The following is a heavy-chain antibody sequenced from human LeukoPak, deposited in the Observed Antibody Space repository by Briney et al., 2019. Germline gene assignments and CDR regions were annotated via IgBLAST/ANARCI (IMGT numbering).Heavy chain of an antibody. CDR2: IYSGGST. CDR3: ARDRLWFGELFTQYYFDY. J-gene: IGHJ4*02. V-gene: IGHV3-66*01. CDR1: GFTVSSNY. D-gene: IGHD3-10*01. Sequence: GGSLRLSCAASGFTVSSNYMSWVRQAPGKGLEWVSVIYSGGSTYYADSVKGRFTISRDNSKNTLYLQMNSLRAEDTAVYYCARDRLWFGELFTQYYFDYWGQGTLVTVSS.